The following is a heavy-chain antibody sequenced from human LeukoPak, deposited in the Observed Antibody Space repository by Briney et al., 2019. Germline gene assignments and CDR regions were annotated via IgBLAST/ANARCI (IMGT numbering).Heavy chain of an antibody. V-gene: IGHV4-38-2*02. CDR2: FYHSGST. Sequence: SETLSLTCTVSGYSISSGFYWGWIRQPPGKDLEWVGTFYHSGSTHYNPSLKSRVTISVDTSKNQFSLRLSSVTVADTTVYFCARASYSDYVVNYWGQGILVTVSS. CDR1: GYSISSGFY. D-gene: IGHD4-11*01. CDR3: ARASYSDYVVNY. J-gene: IGHJ4*02.